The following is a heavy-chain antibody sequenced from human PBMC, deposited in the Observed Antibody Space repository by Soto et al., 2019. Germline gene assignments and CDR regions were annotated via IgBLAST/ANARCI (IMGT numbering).Heavy chain of an antibody. CDR2: IYHSGST. D-gene: IGHD4-17*01. CDR3: AQSAGDYGGNSAWFDP. Sequence: SETLSLTCAVSGGNISSSNWWSWVRQTPGKGLEWIGEIYHSGSTNYNPSLKSRVTISVDKSKNQFSLKLSSVTAADTAVYYCAQSAGDYGGNSAWFDPWGQGALVTVSS. CDR1: GGNISSSNW. V-gene: IGHV4-4*02. J-gene: IGHJ5*02.